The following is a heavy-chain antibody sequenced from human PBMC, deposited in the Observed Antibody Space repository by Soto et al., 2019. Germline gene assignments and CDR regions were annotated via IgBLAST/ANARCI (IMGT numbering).Heavy chain of an antibody. CDR2: IYWDDDK. D-gene: IGHD1-7*01. CDR1: GFSLRTSGVG. J-gene: IGHJ4*02. Sequence: SGPTLVNPTQTLTLTCTFSGFSLRTSGVGVGWIRQPPGKALEWLALIYWDDDKRYCPSLKNRLTITKDTSKNQVVLTMTNMDPVDTATYFCAHRLTLNSNWNYGRFDYWGQGTLVTVYS. V-gene: IGHV2-5*02. CDR3: AHRLTLNSNWNYGRFDY.